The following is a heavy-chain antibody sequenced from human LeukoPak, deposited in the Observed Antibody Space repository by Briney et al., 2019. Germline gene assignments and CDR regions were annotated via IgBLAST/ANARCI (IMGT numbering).Heavy chain of an antibody. CDR3: ARDPYGDNHLDY. Sequence: ASVKVSCKASGYTFTYYYIHWVRQAPGQGLEWMGWINPDSDDTKYVQKFQGRVTMTRDTSISTAYIDLSSLRSDDTAVYYCARDPYGDNHLDYWGQGTLVTVSS. CDR1: GYTFTYYY. V-gene: IGHV1-2*02. J-gene: IGHJ4*02. D-gene: IGHD4-17*01. CDR2: INPDSDDT.